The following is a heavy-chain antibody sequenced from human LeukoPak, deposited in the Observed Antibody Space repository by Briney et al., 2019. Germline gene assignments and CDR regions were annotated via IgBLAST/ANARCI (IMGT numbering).Heavy chain of an antibody. V-gene: IGHV3-53*01. J-gene: IGHJ4*02. CDR1: GFTVSSYY. CDR3: ARESYRSFDY. CDR2: IYSGGST. Sequence: GGSLRLSCAASGFTVSSYYMSWVRQAPGKGLEWVSVIYSGGSTYYADSVKGRFTISRDNSKNTLYLQMNSLRAEDTAVYYCARESYRSFDYWGQGTLVTVSS.